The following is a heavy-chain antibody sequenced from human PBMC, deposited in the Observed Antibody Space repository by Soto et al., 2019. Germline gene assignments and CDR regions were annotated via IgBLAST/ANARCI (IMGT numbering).Heavy chain of an antibody. D-gene: IGHD4-17*01. V-gene: IGHV3-66*01. CDR2: IYSGGST. CDR1: GFTVSSNY. Sequence: VGSLSLSCAASGFTVSSNYMNWVRQAPGKGLEWVSVIYSGGSTYYADSVKGRFTISRDTSKRTLYLQMNSLRAEDTAVYYCERDGRQDYGVKFDLWGLGNLVTVS. J-gene: IGHJ4*02. CDR3: ERDGRQDYGVKFDL.